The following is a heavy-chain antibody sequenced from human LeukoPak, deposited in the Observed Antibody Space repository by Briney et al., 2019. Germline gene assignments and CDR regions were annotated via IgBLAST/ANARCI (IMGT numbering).Heavy chain of an antibody. CDR3: ARLNYYGSGSYYQVYNWFDP. J-gene: IGHJ5*02. CDR1: GGSINSYY. V-gene: IGHV4-4*09. Sequence: PSETLSLTCTVSGGSINSYYWSWIRQPPGKGLEWIGYIYTSGSTNYNPSLKSRVTISVDTSKNQFSLKLSSVTAADTAVYYCARLNYYGSGSYYQVYNWFDPWGQGTLVTVSS. CDR2: IYTSGST. D-gene: IGHD3-10*01.